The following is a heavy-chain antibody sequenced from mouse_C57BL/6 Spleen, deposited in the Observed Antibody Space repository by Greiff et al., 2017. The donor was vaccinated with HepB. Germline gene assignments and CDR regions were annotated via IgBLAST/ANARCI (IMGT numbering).Heavy chain of an antibody. J-gene: IGHJ4*01. Sequence: QVQLKESGAELVRPGTSVKVSCKASGYAFTNYLIEWVKQRPGQGLEWIGVINPGSGGTNYNEKFKGKATLTADKSSSTAYMQLSSLTSEDSAVYFCARGAAITTYYYAMDYWGQGTSVTVSS. CDR1: GYAFTNYL. V-gene: IGHV1-54*01. CDR2: INPGSGGT. D-gene: IGHD1-1*01. CDR3: ARGAAITTYYYAMDY.